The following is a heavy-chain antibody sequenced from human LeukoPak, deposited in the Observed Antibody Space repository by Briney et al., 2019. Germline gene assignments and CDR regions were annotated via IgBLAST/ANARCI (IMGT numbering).Heavy chain of an antibody. V-gene: IGHV4-39*07. D-gene: IGHD1-26*01. J-gene: IGHJ4*02. CDR1: GGSISTSNYY. Sequence: SETLSLTCTVSGGSISTSNYYWSWIRLPAGKGLEWMGSIYYSGSTYYNPSLKSRVTISVDTSKNQFSLKLSSVTAADTAVYYCAREAIVGATTYYFDYWGQGTLVTVSS. CDR3: AREAIVGATTYYFDY. CDR2: IYYSGST.